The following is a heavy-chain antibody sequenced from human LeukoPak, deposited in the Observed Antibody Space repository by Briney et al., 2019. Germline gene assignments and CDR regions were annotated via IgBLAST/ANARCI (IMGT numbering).Heavy chain of an antibody. V-gene: IGHV4-4*07. CDR3: ARAGYGDSDFDY. CDR2: IYGDGTI. D-gene: IGHD4-17*01. Sequence: SETLSLTCTVSGASISKYYWTWVRQTVGKGLEWIGRIYGDGTITYNPSLKSRVTMSVDTSKNQFSLRLTSVTAADTAVYYCARAGYGDSDFDYWGQGTLVTVSS. CDR1: GASISKYY. J-gene: IGHJ4*02.